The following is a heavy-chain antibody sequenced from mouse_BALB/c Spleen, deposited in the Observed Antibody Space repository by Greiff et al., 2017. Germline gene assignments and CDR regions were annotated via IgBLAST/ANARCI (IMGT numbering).Heavy chain of an antibody. J-gene: IGHJ3*01. Sequence: VQLVESGAELAKPGASVKMSCKASGYTFTSYWMHWVKQRPGQGLEWIGYINPSTGYTEYNQKFKDKATLTADKSSSTAYMQLSSLTSEDSAVYYCARYGSMAYWGQGTLVTVSA. CDR3: ARYGSMAY. D-gene: IGHD1-1*01. V-gene: IGHV1-7*01. CDR1: GYTFTSYW. CDR2: INPSTGYT.